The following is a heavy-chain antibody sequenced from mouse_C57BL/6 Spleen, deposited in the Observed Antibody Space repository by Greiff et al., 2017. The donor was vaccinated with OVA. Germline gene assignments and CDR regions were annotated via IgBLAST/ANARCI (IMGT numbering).Heavy chain of an antibody. CDR3: TREWVTLDY. D-gene: IGHD2-2*01. V-gene: IGHV5-4*01. CDR1: GFTFSSYA. J-gene: IGHJ2*01. Sequence: EVQGVESGGGLVKPGGSLKLSCAASGFTFSSYAMSWVRQTPEKRLEWVATISDGGSYTYYPDNVKGRFTISRDNAKNNLYLQMSQVKSEDKGMYCCTREWVTLDYWGQGTTLTVSS. CDR2: ISDGGSYT.